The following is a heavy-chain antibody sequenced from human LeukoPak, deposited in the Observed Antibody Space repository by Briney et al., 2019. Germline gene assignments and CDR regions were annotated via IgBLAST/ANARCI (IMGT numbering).Heavy chain of an antibody. D-gene: IGHD3-9*01. CDR2: ISAYNGNA. J-gene: IGHJ1*01. V-gene: IGHV1-18*01. Sequence: ASVKVSCKASGYTFTSYGISWVRQAPGQGLEWMGWISAYNGNANYAQKLQGRVTMTTDTSTSTAYMELRSLRSDDTAVYYCARGYYDILTGYPRGAEYFQHWGQGTLVTVSS. CDR1: GYTFTSYG. CDR3: ARGYYDILTGYPRGAEYFQH.